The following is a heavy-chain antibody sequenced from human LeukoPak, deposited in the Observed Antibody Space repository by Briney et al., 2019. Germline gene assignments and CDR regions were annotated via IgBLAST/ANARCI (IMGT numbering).Heavy chain of an antibody. CDR2: IYTSGST. CDR3: ARATDCSSTSCSYYMDV. V-gene: IGHV4-61*02. D-gene: IGHD2-2*01. J-gene: IGHJ6*03. Sequence: SETLSLTRTVSGGSISSGSYYWSWIRQPAGKGLEWIGRIYTSGSTNYNPSLKSRVTISVDTSKNQFSLKLSSVTAADTAVYYCARATDCSSTSCSYYMDVWGKGTTVTVSS. CDR1: GGSISSGSYY.